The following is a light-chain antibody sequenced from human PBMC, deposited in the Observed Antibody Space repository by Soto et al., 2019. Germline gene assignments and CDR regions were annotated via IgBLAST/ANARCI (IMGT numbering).Light chain of an antibody. Sequence: QSALTQPASVSGSPGQSITISCTGTSSDVGTYNLVSWYQQHPGKAPKLLISEVDKRPSGVSNRFSGSKSGNRASLTISGLQAEDEADYYYCSYASTITWVFGGGTKLTVL. CDR2: EVD. CDR1: SSDVGTYNL. J-gene: IGLJ3*02. CDR3: CSYASTITWV. V-gene: IGLV2-23*02.